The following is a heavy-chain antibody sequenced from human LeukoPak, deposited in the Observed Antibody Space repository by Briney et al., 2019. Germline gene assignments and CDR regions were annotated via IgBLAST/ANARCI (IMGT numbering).Heavy chain of an antibody. J-gene: IGHJ4*02. Sequence: GGSLRLSCAASGFTFSSYGMHWVRQAPGKGLEWVAFIRYDGSNKYYADSVKGRFTISRDNAKNTLYLQMNSLRAEDTAVYYCVRGIRDYYGLDYRGQGTLVTVSS. CDR3: VRGIRDYYGLDY. V-gene: IGHV3-30*02. D-gene: IGHD3-22*01. CDR2: IRYDGSNK. CDR1: GFTFSSYG.